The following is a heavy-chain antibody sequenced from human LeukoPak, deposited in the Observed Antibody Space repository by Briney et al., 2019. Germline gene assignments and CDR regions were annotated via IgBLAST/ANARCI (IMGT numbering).Heavy chain of an antibody. CDR3: AKGVAQLWLDS. V-gene: IGHV3-30*18. J-gene: IGHJ5*01. CDR2: ISYDGSNK. CDR1: GFTFSNYG. Sequence: PGRSLRLSCAASGFTFSNYGMHWVRQAPGKGLEWVAVISYDGSNKYYTDSVKGRFTISRDNSKNTLCLQMNSLRAEDTAVYYCAKGVAQLWLDSWGQGTLVTVSS. D-gene: IGHD5-18*01.